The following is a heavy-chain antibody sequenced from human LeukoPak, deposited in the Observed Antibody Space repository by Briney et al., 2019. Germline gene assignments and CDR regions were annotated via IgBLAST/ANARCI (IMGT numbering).Heavy chain of an antibody. J-gene: IGHJ4*02. CDR3: ARGPGYGHYFDY. D-gene: IGHD5-12*01. CDR2: INSDGSST. Sequence: GGSLRLSCAASGFTLSSYWMHWVRQAPGKGLVWVSRINSDGSSTSYAASVKGRFTISRDNAKNMLYLQMNSLRDEDTAVYYCARGPGYGHYFDYWGQGALVTVSS. V-gene: IGHV3-74*01. CDR1: GFTLSSYW.